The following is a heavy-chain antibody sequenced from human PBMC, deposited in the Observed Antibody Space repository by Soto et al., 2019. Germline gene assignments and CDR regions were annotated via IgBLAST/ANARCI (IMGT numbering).Heavy chain of an antibody. CDR1: RYIFTAYF. D-gene: IGHD1-1*01. Sequence: QVQLVQSGAEVKKPGASVKVSCKAPRYIFTAYFMHWVRQAPGQGLEWMGWINPNNGATHYGLSFQGRVSMTRDTAISTAYMELSSLRSDDTAVYYCASHDPGARFDPWGQGTLVIVSS. CDR2: INPNNGAT. J-gene: IGHJ5*02. V-gene: IGHV1-2*02. CDR3: ASHDPGARFDP.